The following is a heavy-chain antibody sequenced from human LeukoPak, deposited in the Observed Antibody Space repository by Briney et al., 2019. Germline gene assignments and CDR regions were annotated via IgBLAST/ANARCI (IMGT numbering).Heavy chain of an antibody. D-gene: IGHD5-12*01. J-gene: IGHJ4*02. CDR1: GYXXTSXG. CDR2: ISAYNGNT. Sequence: ASVKVSCKASGYXXTSXGXXXXRXXXXQGXXXXGWISAYNGNTNYAQKLQGRVTMTTDTSTSTAYMELRSLRSDDTAVYYCAREGYSGYAHFDYWGQGTLVTVSS. CDR3: AREGYSGYAHFDY. V-gene: IGHV1-18*01.